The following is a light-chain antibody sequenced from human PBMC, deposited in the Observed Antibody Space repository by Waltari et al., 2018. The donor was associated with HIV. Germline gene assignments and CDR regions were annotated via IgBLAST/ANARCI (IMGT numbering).Light chain of an antibody. CDR2: INKDGGQ. CDR1: SEHSGYG. V-gene: IGLV4-69*01. J-gene: IGLJ2*01. Sequence: QVTLTQSPPTSASLGASVKLTCTLTSEHSGYGVAWHQQKAEKAPRFLMKINKDGGQTRGSGIPERFSGSRSGAQLYLTISSLQSEDEADYFCQTWNTGFRIFGGGTRLTVL. CDR3: QTWNTGFRI.